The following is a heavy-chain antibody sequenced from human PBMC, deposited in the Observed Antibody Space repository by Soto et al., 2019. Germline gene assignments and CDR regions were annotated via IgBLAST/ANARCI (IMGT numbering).Heavy chain of an antibody. CDR3: AVPGAGDFDY. CDR1: CASISTNNW. D-gene: IGHD6-13*01. CDR2: VYHSGST. J-gene: IGHJ4*02. V-gene: IGHV4-4*02. Sequence: SETLSLTCAVSCASISTNNWWSWVRQPPGKGLEWIGEVYHSGSTNCNPSPKSRVTISIDKSKNQFSLRLTSMTAADTAVYYCAVPGAGDFDYWSQGTLVTVSS.